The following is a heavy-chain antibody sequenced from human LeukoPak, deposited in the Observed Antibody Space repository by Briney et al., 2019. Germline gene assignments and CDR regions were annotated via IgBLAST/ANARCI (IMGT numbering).Heavy chain of an antibody. CDR2: MSSDGTNK. D-gene: IGHD3-3*01. CDR3: ARGPLRGVVITTPDY. V-gene: IGHV3-30*03. J-gene: IGHJ4*02. CDR1: GFTFSSYA. Sequence: GGSLRLSCAASGFTFSSYAMHWVRQAPGKGLEWVAVMSSDGTNKYYADSVKGRFTISRDNSKNTLYLQMNSLRAEDTAVYYCARGPLRGVVITTPDYWGQGTLVTVSS.